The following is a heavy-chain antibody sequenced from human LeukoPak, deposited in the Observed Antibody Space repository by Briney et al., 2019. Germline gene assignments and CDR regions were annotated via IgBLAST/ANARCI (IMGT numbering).Heavy chain of an antibody. D-gene: IGHD6-19*01. CDR2: INPSGGST. CDR3: ARERLTSGYSSGWLHDAFDI. Sequence: GASVKVSCKASGYTFTSYYMHWVRQAPGQGLEWMGIINPSGGSTSYAQKFQGRVTITADKSTSTAYMELSSLRSEDTAVYYCARERLTSGYSSGWLHDAFDIWGQGTMVTVSS. J-gene: IGHJ3*02. CDR1: GYTFTSYY. V-gene: IGHV1-46*01.